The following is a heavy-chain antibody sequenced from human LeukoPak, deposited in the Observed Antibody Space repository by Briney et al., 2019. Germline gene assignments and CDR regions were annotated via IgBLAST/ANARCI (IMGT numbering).Heavy chain of an antibody. CDR3: ATSTIGGFCDY. D-gene: IGHD3-16*01. V-gene: IGHV3-30-3*01. CDR1: GFTFSSYP. J-gene: IGHJ4*02. CDR2: ISYDETIK. Sequence: GRSLRLSCAASGFTFSSYPMHWVRQAPGKGLKWVAIISYDETIKYYADSMKGRFTISRDNSKNTLYLQMSSLRAEDTAVYYCATSTIGGFCDYWGQGTLVTVSS.